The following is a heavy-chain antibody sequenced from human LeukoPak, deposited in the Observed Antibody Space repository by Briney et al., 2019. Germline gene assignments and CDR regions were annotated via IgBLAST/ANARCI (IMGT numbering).Heavy chain of an antibody. CDR3: ARTCSSSSCYMVH. J-gene: IGHJ4*02. Sequence: GASVKVSCKASGYTFADFGITWVRQAPGQGLEWMGWISVYNGNTNYAQNLQGRVTLTTDTSTSTDYMELRSLRSDDTALYYCARTCSSSSCYMVHWGQGTLVTVSS. CDR2: ISVYNGNT. CDR1: GYTFADFG. V-gene: IGHV1-18*01. D-gene: IGHD2-2*02.